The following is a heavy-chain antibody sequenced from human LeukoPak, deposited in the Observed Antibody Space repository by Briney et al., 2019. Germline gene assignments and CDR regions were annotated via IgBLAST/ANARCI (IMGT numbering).Heavy chain of an antibody. CDR1: GFTFSSYG. Sequence: SGGSLRLSCAASGFTFSSYGMHWVRQAPGKGLEWVALISYDGSNQYYADSVKGRFTVSRDNSKNTLSMQMNSLRVEDTAVYYCAKEVTSLDDWGQGALVTVSS. CDR2: ISYDGSNQ. CDR3: AKEVTSLDD. D-gene: IGHD2-21*02. J-gene: IGHJ4*02. V-gene: IGHV3-30*18.